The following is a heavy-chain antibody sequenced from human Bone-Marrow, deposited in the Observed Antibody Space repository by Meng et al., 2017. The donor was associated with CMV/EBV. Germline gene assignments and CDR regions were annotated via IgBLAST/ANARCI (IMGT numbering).Heavy chain of an antibody. CDR1: GFTFSSYG. D-gene: IGHD2-2*02. J-gene: IGHJ3*02. CDR2: IRYDGSNK. Sequence: GESLKISCAASGFTFSSYGMHWVRQASGKGLEWVAFIRYDGSNKYYADSVKGRFTISRDNSKNTLYLQMNSLRAEDRAVYYCAKGSYCSSTSCYRGAFDIWGQGTMVTVSS. CDR3: AKGSYCSSTSCYRGAFDI. V-gene: IGHV3-30*02.